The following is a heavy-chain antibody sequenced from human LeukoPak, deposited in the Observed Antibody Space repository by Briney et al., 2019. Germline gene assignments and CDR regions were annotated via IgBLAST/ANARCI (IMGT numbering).Heavy chain of an antibody. Sequence: GASVKVSCKASGYTFTGYYMHWVQQAPGQGLEWMGWINPNSGGTNYAQKFQGRVTMTRDTSISTAYMELSRLRSDDTAVYYCVRDPPVIVGNYYFDYWGQGTLVTVSS. D-gene: IGHD2-21*01. CDR1: GYTFTGYY. CDR2: INPNSGGT. CDR3: VRDPPVIVGNYYFDY. V-gene: IGHV1-2*02. J-gene: IGHJ4*02.